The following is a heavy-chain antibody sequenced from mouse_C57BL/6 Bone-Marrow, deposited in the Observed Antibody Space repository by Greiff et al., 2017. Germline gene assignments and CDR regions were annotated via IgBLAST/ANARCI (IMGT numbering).Heavy chain of an antibody. CDR2: IHPNSGST. Sequence: VQLQQPGAELVKPGASVKLSCKASGYTFTSYWMHWVKQRPGQGLEWIGMIHPNSGSTNYNEKFKSKATLTVDKSSSTAYMQLSSLTSEDSAVYYCARSGTGTSLDYWGQGTTLTVSS. CDR1: GYTFTSYW. J-gene: IGHJ2*01. D-gene: IGHD4-1*01. CDR3: ARSGTGTSLDY. V-gene: IGHV1-64*01.